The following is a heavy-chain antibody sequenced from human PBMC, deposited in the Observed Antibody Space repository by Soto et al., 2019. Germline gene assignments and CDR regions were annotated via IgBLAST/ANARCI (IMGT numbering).Heavy chain of an antibody. CDR1: GFTFSSYG. D-gene: IGHD6-13*01. J-gene: IGHJ6*02. V-gene: IGHV3-33*01. CDR2: IWYDGSNK. CDR3: AGEGVIAAAGKDYYYGMDV. Sequence: GGSLRLSCAASGFTFSSYGMHWVRQAPGKGLEWVAVIWYDGSNKYYADSVKGRFTISRDNSKNTLYLQMNSLRAEDTAVYYCAGEGVIAAAGKDYYYGMDVWGQGTTVTVSS.